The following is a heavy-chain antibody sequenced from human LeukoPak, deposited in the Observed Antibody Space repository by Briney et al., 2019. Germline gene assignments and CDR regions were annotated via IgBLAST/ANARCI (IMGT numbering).Heavy chain of an antibody. D-gene: IGHD5-18*01. CDR3: ASFQGFGIQLWFYDY. CDR2: MSNSGVT. J-gene: IGHJ4*02. CDR1: GGSMRSGIYY. V-gene: IGHV4-31*03. Sequence: SQTLSLTCTVSGGSMRSGIYYWNWFRQNPEKGLEWIGYMSNSGVTNYNPSLRSRVTVSVDTSESQFSLRLSSVTAADTAVYYCASFQGFGIQLWFYDYWGQGTLVTVSS.